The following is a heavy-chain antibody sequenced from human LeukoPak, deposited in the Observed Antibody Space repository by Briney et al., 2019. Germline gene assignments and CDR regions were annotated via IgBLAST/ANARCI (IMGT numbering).Heavy chain of an antibody. V-gene: IGHV3-7*01. J-gene: IGHJ4*02. CDR3: AKHHGYVYGLLLY. Sequence: GGSLRLSCAASGFTFSSYWMSWVRQAPGKGLEWVADIKQDGSEKYYVDSVKGRFTISRDNAKNSLYLQMNSLRAEDTAVYYCAKHHGYVYGLLLYWGQGTLVTVSS. CDR1: GFTFSSYW. CDR2: IKQDGSEK. D-gene: IGHD5-18*01.